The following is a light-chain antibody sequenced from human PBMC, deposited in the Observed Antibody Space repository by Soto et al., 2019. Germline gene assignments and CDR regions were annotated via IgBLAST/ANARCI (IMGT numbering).Light chain of an antibody. J-gene: IGLJ1*01. V-gene: IGLV2-14*01. CDR1: SSDVGGYNF. CDR2: EVS. CDR3: TSYTSSSIFYV. Sequence: QSVLTQHASVSGSPGQSITISCTGASSDVGGYNFVSWFQHHPGKAPKVMIYEVSNRPSGVSNRFSGSKSGNTASLTISGLQAEDEADYYCTSYTSSSIFYVFGTGTKVTVL.